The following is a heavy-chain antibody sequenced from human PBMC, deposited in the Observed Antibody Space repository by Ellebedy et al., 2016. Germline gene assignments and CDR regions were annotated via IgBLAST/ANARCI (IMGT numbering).Heavy chain of an antibody. V-gene: IGHV1-46*01. CDR2: INTTGGST. Sequence: ASVKVSCXASGYTFTHFYMNWVRQAPGQGLEWLGMINTTGGSTWYAQRFQRRVTMNRDTPTNTDYLELSSLSAEDTAGYYCARGIAWSDMDVVIAEHALDLWGQGTMVTVSS. CDR1: GYTFTHFY. D-gene: IGHD3-22*01. J-gene: IGHJ3*01. CDR3: ARGIAWSDMDVVIAEHALDL.